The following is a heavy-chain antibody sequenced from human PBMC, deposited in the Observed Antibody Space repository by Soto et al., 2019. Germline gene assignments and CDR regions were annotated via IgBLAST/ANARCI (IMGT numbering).Heavy chain of an antibody. J-gene: IGHJ4*02. CDR2: ITGGGDTT. Sequence: GGSLRLSCAASGFTFSIYAMTWVRQAPGKGLEWVSAITGGGDTTYYADFVKGRFTISRDNSKNTLYLQMNSLRAEDTAIYFCAEGAWTTVTPYSNLVHWGQGTLVTVSS. CDR3: AEGAWTTVTPYSNLVH. V-gene: IGHV3-23*01. CDR1: GFTFSIYA. D-gene: IGHD4-4*01.